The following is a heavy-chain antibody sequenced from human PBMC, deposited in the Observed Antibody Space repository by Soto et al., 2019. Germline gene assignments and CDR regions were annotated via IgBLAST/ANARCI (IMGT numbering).Heavy chain of an antibody. CDR2: ISSSSSTI. D-gene: IGHD6-19*01. V-gene: IGHV3-48*01. J-gene: IGHJ6*02. CDR1: GFTFSSYS. Sequence: EVQLVESGGGLVQPGGSLRLSCAASGFTFSSYSMNWVRQAPGKGLEWVSYISSSSSTIYYADSVKGRFTISRDNAKNSLYLKMNSLRAEDTAVYYCARGAVAGTDDYYYGMDVWGQGTTVTVSS. CDR3: ARGAVAGTDDYYYGMDV.